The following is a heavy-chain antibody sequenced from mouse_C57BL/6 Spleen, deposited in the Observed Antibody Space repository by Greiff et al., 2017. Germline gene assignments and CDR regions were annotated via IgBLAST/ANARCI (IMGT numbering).Heavy chain of an antibody. V-gene: IGHV1-55*01. CDR1: GYTFTSYW. CDR3: ARDYGSSYVEFAY. D-gene: IGHD1-1*01. CDR2: IYPGSGST. J-gene: IGHJ3*01. Sequence: VKLQQPGAELVKPGASVKMSCKASGYTFTSYWINWVKQRPGQGLEWIGDIYPGSGSTNYNEKFKSKATLTVDTSSSTAYMQLSSLTSEDSAVYYCARDYGSSYVEFAYWGQGTLVTVSA.